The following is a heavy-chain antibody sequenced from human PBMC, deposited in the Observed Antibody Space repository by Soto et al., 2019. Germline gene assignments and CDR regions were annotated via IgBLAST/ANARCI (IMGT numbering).Heavy chain of an antibody. CDR1: GGTFDSYA. D-gene: IGHD3-16*01. Sequence: QVQLVQSGAEVKKPGSSVKVSCKASGGTFDSYAISWVRQAPGQGLEWVGGVIPMFLKPNYAQKFKGRVTITAVKSTNTVYLGMSSLMSEDTAVYFCVRGGGEMANPPPYLYWGQGTQVTVSS. CDR2: VIPMFLKP. V-gene: IGHV1-69*06. J-gene: IGHJ4*02. CDR3: VRGGGEMANPPPYLY.